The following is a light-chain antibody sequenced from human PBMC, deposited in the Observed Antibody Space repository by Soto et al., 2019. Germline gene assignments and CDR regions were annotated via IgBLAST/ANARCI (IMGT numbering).Light chain of an antibody. J-gene: IGKJ4*01. CDR1: QAISSY. CDR3: QQLYSHPLT. V-gene: IGKV1-9*01. Sequence: DIQLTQSPSFLSASVGDRVTITCRASQAISSYLAWYQQRPGKAPKLLIYVATTLQSGVPSRFSGSGSGTEFMLTVSSLQPDDFATYYCQQLYSHPLTFGGGTRVEIK. CDR2: VAT.